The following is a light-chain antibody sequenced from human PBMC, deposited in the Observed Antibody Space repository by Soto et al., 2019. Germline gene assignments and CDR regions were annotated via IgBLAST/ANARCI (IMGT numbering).Light chain of an antibody. CDR2: KAS. CDR1: QSISVW. CDR3: QQYDTYPWT. V-gene: IGKV1-5*03. Sequence: DIQMTQSPSTLSASIGDRVTITCRASQSISVWLAWYQQKPGKAPRLLIYKASYLESGVPLRFSGSGSGTEFTLTLSSLQPDDFATYYCQQYDTYPWTFGQGTKVEIK. J-gene: IGKJ1*01.